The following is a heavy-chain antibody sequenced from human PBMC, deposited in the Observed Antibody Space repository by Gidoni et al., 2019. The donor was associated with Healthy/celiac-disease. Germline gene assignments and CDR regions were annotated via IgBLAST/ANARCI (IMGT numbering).Heavy chain of an antibody. V-gene: IGHV3-21*01. Sequence: EVQLVESGGGLVKPGGSLRLSCAASGFTFSSYSMNWVRQAPGKGLEWVSSISSSSSYIYYADSVKGRFTISRDNAKNSLYLQMNSLRAEDTAVYYCARDRAPPMVRGVKVPAAGKGLMDVWGQGTTVTVSS. CDR1: GFTFSSYS. CDR2: ISSSSSYI. J-gene: IGHJ6*02. D-gene: IGHD3-10*01. CDR3: ARDRAPPMVRGVKVPAAGKGLMDV.